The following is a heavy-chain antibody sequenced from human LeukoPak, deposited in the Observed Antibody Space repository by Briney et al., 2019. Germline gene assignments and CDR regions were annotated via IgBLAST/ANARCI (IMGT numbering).Heavy chain of an antibody. CDR3: ARVRCSGGSCLVNY. D-gene: IGHD2-15*01. J-gene: IGHJ4*02. CDR2: ISSSGSTI. Sequence: PGGSLRLSCAASGFTFSDYYMSWIRQPPGKGLEWVSYISSSGSTIYYADPVKGRFTISRDNAKNSLYLQTNSLRAEDTAVYYCARVRCSGGSCLVNYWGQGTLVTVSS. V-gene: IGHV3-11*04. CDR1: GFTFSDYY.